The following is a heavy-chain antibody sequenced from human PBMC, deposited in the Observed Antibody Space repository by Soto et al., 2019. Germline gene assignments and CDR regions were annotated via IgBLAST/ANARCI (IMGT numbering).Heavy chain of an antibody. CDR3: TTDRPLEEDDFWSGYHNQYYFDY. CDR2: IKSKTDGGTT. D-gene: IGHD3-3*01. Sequence: GGSLRLSCAASGFTFSNAWMSWVRQAPGKGLEWVGRIKSKTDGGTTDYAAPVKGRFTISRDDSKNTLYLQMNSLKTEDTAVYYCTTDRPLEEDDFWSGYHNQYYFDYWGQGTLVTVSS. J-gene: IGHJ4*02. CDR1: GFTFSNAW. V-gene: IGHV3-15*01.